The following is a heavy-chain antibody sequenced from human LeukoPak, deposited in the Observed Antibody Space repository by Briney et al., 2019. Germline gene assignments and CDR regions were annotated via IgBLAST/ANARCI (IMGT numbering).Heavy chain of an antibody. CDR1: GFXFSSYW. CDR3: ARRDYFDY. V-gene: IGHV3-7*04. J-gene: IGHJ4*02. CDR2: IKQDGSEK. Sequence: PGGSLRLSCAASGFXFSSYWISWVRQAPGKGLEWVANIKQDGSEKNYVDSVKGRFTISRDNAKNSLYLQMNSLRVKDTAVYYCARRDYFDYWGQGTLVTVSS.